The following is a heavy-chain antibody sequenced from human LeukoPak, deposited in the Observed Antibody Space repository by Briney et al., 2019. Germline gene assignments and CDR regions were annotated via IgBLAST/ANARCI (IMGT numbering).Heavy chain of an antibody. D-gene: IGHD3-22*01. CDR2: ISGSGGST. CDR3: AKALTPRYVSWGYYDSSGYHPPDY. V-gene: IGHV3-23*01. J-gene: IGHJ4*02. Sequence: GGSLRLSCAASGFTFSSYAMSWVRQAPGKGLVWVSAISGSGGSTFYEASVKGRLTISLDNSKTALYLHMNSLRAEDTAVYYCAKALTPRYVSWGYYDSSGYHPPDYWGQGTLVTVSS. CDR1: GFTFSSYA.